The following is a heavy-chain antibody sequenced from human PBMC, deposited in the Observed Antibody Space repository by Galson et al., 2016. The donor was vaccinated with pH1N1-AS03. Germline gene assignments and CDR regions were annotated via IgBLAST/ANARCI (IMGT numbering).Heavy chain of an antibody. V-gene: IGHV3-7*03. Sequence: NIKQDGSEKYYVDSVKGRFTISRDNAKNSLYLQMNSLRAEDTAVYYCARDSGYCRSTSCRGDAFDIWGQGTMVTVSS. D-gene: IGHD2-2*01. J-gene: IGHJ3*02. CDR3: ARDSGYCRSTSCRGDAFDI. CDR2: IKQDGSEK.